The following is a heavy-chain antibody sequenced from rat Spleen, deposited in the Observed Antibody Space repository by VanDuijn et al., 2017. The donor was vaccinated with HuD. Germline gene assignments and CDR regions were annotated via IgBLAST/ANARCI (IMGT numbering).Heavy chain of an antibody. CDR3: ARHDLSFMW. D-gene: IGHD1-1*01. CDR1: GFTFSNYD. V-gene: IGHV5-25*01. Sequence: EVQLVESGGGLVQPGRSLKLSCAASGFTFSNYDMAWVRQAPTKGLEWVASISTSGGSTYYRDSVKGRFTVSRDNAKSTLYLQMDSLRSEDTATYYCARHDLSFMWWGKGVMVTVSS. J-gene: IGHJ2*01. CDR2: ISTSGGST.